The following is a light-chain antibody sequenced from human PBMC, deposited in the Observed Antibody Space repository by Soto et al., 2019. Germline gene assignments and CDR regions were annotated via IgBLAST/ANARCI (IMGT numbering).Light chain of an antibody. V-gene: IGKV3-15*01. J-gene: IGKJ5*01. CDR1: QSVSSN. Sequence: IVVTRAPATLSVSPGEGATRAFIGSQSVSSNLAWYQQKPGQAPRLLIYGASTRATGIPARFSGSGSGTEFTLTISSLQSEDFAVYYCQQYNNWPPITFGQGTLLEIK. CDR2: GAS. CDR3: QQYNNWPPIT.